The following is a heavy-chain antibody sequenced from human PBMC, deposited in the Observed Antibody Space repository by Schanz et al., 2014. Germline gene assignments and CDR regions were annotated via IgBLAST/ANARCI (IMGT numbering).Heavy chain of an antibody. Sequence: QVQLVQSGAEVRKPGSSVRVSCKASGGTFTSYAFSWVRQAPGQGLEWMGRISPLLGVANYAQEFQGRLTITADTSTSTAYMELSSLRSEDTAVYYCATCSGGTCHAKPVLDNWGQGTLVTVSS. CDR2: ISPLLGVA. D-gene: IGHD2-15*01. J-gene: IGHJ4*02. CDR1: GGTFTSYA. CDR3: ATCSGGTCHAKPVLDN. V-gene: IGHV1-69*04.